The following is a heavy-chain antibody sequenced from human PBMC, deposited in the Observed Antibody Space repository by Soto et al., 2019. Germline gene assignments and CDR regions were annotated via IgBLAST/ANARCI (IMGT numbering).Heavy chain of an antibody. CDR1: GFTFSSYN. Sequence: EVQLVESGGGLVKPGGSLRLSCAASGFTFSSYNMNWVRQAPGKGLEWVSSISSSSSYIYYADSVKGRFTISRDNAKNSLYLQMNSLRAEDTAVYYCPRDSGSSDGLDYWGQGTLVTVSS. CDR3: PRDSGSSDGLDY. D-gene: IGHD1-26*01. CDR2: ISSSSSYI. V-gene: IGHV3-21*01. J-gene: IGHJ4*02.